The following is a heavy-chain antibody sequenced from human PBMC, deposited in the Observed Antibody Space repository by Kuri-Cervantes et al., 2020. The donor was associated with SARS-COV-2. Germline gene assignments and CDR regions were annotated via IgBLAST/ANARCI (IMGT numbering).Heavy chain of an antibody. CDR2: ISSSSNYI. D-gene: IGHD3-3*01. J-gene: IGHJ4*02. CDR1: GFTLSDYY. Sequence: GESLKISCAASGFTLSDYYMSWARQAPGKGLEWVSSISSSSNYIYYADSVRGRFTISRDNAKNSLYLQMNSLRAEDTSVYYCAMTIFGPGYWGQGTLVTVSS. CDR3: AMTIFGPGY. V-gene: IGHV3-21*01.